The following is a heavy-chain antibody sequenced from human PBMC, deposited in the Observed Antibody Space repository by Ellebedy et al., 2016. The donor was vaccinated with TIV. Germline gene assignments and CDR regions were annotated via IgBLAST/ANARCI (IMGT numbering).Heavy chain of an antibody. D-gene: IGHD2-8*01. CDR3: ATPGGVLLDAFDI. V-gene: IGHV1-24*01. CDR2: FDPEDGET. J-gene: IGHJ3*02. CDR1: GYTLTELS. Sequence: AASVKVSCQVSGYTLTELSMHWVRQAPGKGLEWMGGFDPEDGETIYAQKFQGRVTMTEDTSTDTAYMELSSLRSEDTAVYYCATPGGVLLDAFDIWGQGTMVTVSS.